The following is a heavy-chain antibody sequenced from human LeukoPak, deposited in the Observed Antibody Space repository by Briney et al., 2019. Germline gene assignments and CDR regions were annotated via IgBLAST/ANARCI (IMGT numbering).Heavy chain of an antibody. Sequence: GGSLRLSCAASGFTFSSYGMHWVRQAPGKGLEWVAVISYDGSNKYYADSVKGRFTISRDNSKNTLYLQMNSLRAEDTAVYYCARDGGISGSYNDAFDIWGQGTMVTVSS. D-gene: IGHD1-26*01. CDR2: ISYDGSNK. V-gene: IGHV3-30*03. CDR1: GFTFSSYG. CDR3: ARDGGISGSYNDAFDI. J-gene: IGHJ3*02.